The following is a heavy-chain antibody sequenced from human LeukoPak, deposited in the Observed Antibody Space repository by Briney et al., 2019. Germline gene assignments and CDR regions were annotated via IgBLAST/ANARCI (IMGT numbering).Heavy chain of an antibody. D-gene: IGHD4-11*01. Sequence: SETLSLTCAVYGGSFSGYYWSWIRQPPGKGLEWIGEINHSGSTNYNPSLKSRVTISVDTSKNQFSLKLSSVSAADTAVYYCARSYTVTTSLWVYYYYYMDVWGKGTTVTVSS. CDR3: ARSYTVTTSLWVYYYYYMDV. V-gene: IGHV4-34*01. CDR1: GGSFSGYY. CDR2: INHSGST. J-gene: IGHJ6*03.